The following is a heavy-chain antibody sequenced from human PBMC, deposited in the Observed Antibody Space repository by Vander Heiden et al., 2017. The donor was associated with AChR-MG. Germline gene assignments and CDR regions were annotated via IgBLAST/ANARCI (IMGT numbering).Heavy chain of an antibody. Sequence: QVQLQQWGAGLLKPSETLSLTCAVYGGSFSGYYWSWIRQPPGKGLEWIGEINHSGSTNYNPSLKSRVTISVDTSKNQFSLKLSSVTAADTAVYYCARGPRGYSYARGYFDYWGQGTLVTVSS. D-gene: IGHD5-18*01. CDR1: GGSFSGYY. V-gene: IGHV4-34*01. CDR3: ARGPRGYSYARGYFDY. CDR2: INHSGST. J-gene: IGHJ4*02.